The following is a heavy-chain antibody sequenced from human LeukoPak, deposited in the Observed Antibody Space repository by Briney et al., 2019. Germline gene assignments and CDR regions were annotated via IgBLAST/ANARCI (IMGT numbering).Heavy chain of an antibody. CDR2: ISSNGGST. D-gene: IGHD4-17*01. CDR3: AKATDGDYPDY. V-gene: IGHV3-64*01. J-gene: IGHJ4*02. Sequence: GGSLRLSCAASGFTFSSYAMHWVRQAPGEGLQYLSGISSNGGSTYYANSVKGRFIISRDNSKNTLYLQMNSLRAEDTAVYYCAKATDGDYPDYWGQGTLVTVSS. CDR1: GFTFSSYA.